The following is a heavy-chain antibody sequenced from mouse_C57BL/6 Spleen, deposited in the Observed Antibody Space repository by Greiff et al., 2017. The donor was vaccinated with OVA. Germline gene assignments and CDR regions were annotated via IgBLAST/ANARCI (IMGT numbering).Heavy chain of an antibody. CDR1: GYAFSSYW. CDR3: ARGGLLRPFDY. CDR2: IYPGDGDT. D-gene: IGHD2-3*01. Sequence: QVQLKESGAELVKPGASVKISCKASGYAFSSYWMNWVKQRPGKGLEWIGQIYPGDGDTNYNGKFKGKATLTADKSSSTAYMQLSSLTSEDSAVYFCARGGLLRPFDYWGQGTTLTVSS. J-gene: IGHJ2*01. V-gene: IGHV1-80*01.